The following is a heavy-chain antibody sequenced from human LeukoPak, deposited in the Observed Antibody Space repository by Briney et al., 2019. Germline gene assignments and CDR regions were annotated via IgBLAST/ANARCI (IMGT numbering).Heavy chain of an antibody. J-gene: IGHJ5*02. CDR2: VNPSNGNT. V-gene: IGHV1-8*03. CDR1: GYTFTSYD. CDR3: TRGGTGTYYNYFDP. D-gene: IGHD1-26*01. Sequence: ASVKVSCKASGYTFTSYDINWVRQATGQGLEWMGWVNPSNGNTGYAQKFQGRVTITRDTSIGTAYMELSSLRSEDTAVYYCTRGGTGTYYNYFDPWGQGTLVTVSS.